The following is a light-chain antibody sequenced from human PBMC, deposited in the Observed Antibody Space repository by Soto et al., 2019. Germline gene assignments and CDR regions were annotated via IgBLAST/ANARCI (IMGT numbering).Light chain of an antibody. CDR2: GAS. Sequence: EIVMTQSPATLSVSPGERATLSCRASQSISSNLAWYQQKPGQAPRLLIYGASTRATGIPATFSGSGSGTEFTLTISSLQSEDFAVYYCQQRSNWPWTFGQGTNVEIK. CDR3: QQRSNWPWT. J-gene: IGKJ1*01. CDR1: QSISSN. V-gene: IGKV3-15*01.